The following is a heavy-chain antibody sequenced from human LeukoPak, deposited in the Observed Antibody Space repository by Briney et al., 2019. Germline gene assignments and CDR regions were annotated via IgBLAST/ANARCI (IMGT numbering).Heavy chain of an antibody. CDR1: GGSISSGSYY. J-gene: IGHJ5*02. D-gene: IGHD6-13*01. Sequence: SETLSLTCTVSGGSISSGSYYWSWIRQPAGKGREWIGRIYISGSTSYNPSLKSRVTISVDTSKNQFSLKLSSVTAADAAVYYCARVYIASPGQFDPWGQGTLVTVSS. V-gene: IGHV4-61*02. CDR2: IYISGST. CDR3: ARVYIASPGQFDP.